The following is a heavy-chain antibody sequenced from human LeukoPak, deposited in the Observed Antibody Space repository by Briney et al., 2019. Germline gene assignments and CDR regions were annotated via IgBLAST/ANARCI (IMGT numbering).Heavy chain of an antibody. Sequence: ASVKVSCKASGYTFTDYYIHWVRQAPGQGLEWMGWINLNSGGTNYAQKFQGRVTLARDTSISTTYMELNWLTSDDTAVYYCAREGMSVTDSWFDPWGQGTLVTVSS. CDR3: AREGMSVTDSWFDP. V-gene: IGHV1-2*02. D-gene: IGHD2-21*02. J-gene: IGHJ5*02. CDR2: INLNSGGT. CDR1: GYTFTDYY.